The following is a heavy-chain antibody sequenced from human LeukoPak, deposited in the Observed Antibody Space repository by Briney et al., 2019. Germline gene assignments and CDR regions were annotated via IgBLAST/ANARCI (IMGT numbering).Heavy chain of an antibody. CDR2: INPNSGGT. J-gene: IGHJ5*02. CDR3: ARAHTAINWFDP. Sequence: GASVKVSCKASGYTFTGYYMHWVRQAPGQGLEWMGWINPNSGGTNYPQKFQGRVTMTRDTSISTAYMELSRLRSDDTAVYYCARAHTAINWFDPWGQGTLVTVSS. V-gene: IGHV1-2*02. CDR1: GYTFTGYY. D-gene: IGHD5-18*01.